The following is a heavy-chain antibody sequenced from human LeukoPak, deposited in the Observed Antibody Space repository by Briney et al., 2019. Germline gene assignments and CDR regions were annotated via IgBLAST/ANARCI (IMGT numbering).Heavy chain of an antibody. CDR3: ASGPYGLTESDAFDI. Sequence: ASVKVSCKASGYTFTSYGISWVRQAPGQGLEWMGWISAYNGNTNYAQKLQGRVTMTTDTSTSTAYMELRSLRSDDTAVYYCASGPYGLTESDAFDIWGQGTMVTVSS. D-gene: IGHD3-10*01. CDR1: GYTFTSYG. CDR2: ISAYNGNT. J-gene: IGHJ3*02. V-gene: IGHV1-18*01.